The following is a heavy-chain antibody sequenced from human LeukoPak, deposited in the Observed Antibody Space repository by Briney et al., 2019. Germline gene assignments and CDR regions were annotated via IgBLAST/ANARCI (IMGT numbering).Heavy chain of an antibody. V-gene: IGHV1-3*01. Sequence: GASVKVSRKASGYTFTSYAMHWVRQAPGQRLEWMGWINAGNGNTKYSQKFQGRVSITRDTSASTAYMELSRLRSEDTAVYYCARGYYGSGSYPSFGYWGQGTLVTVSS. CDR1: GYTFTSYA. D-gene: IGHD3-10*01. J-gene: IGHJ4*02. CDR2: INAGNGNT. CDR3: ARGYYGSGSYPSFGY.